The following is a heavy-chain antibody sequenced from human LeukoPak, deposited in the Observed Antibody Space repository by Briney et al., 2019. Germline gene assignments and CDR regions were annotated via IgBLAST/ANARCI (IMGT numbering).Heavy chain of an antibody. CDR3: AKERPSGGFDY. Sequence: VGSLRLSCAAPGFTFSIYGMYWVREALGKRLERVAFIRYDGSIKYYADTVKGRFTISRDNSKNTLYPQMNSLRAEDTALYYCAKERPSGGFDYWGQGTLVTVSS. CDR1: GFTFSIYG. V-gene: IGHV3-30*02. D-gene: IGHD3-16*01. CDR2: IRYDGSIK. J-gene: IGHJ4*02.